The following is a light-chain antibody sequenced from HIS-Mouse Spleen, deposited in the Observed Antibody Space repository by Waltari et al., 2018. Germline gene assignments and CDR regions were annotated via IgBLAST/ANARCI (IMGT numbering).Light chain of an antibody. V-gene: IGLV1-44*01. CDR2: SNN. CDR3: AAWDDSLNGV. Sequence: QSVLTQPPSASGTPGQRVTISCSGSSSNIGSNTVNWSPQLPGTAPKLLIYSNNQRPSGVPDRFSGSKSGTSASLAISGLQSEDEADYYCAAWDDSLNGVFGGGTKLTVL. J-gene: IGLJ3*02. CDR1: SSNIGSNT.